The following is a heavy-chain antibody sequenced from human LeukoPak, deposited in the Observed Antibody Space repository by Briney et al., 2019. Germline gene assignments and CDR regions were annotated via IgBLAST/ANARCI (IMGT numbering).Heavy chain of an antibody. J-gene: IGHJ4*02. V-gene: IGHV1-18*01. Sequence: ASVKVSCKASGYTFTSYDISWVRQAPGQGLEWMGWISAYNGNTNYAQKLQGRVTMTTDTSTSTAYMELRSLRSDDTAVYYCAAGPYDYVWGSYRVADYWGQGTLVTVSS. CDR2: ISAYNGNT. CDR1: GYTFTSYD. D-gene: IGHD3-16*02. CDR3: AAGPYDYVWGSYRVADY.